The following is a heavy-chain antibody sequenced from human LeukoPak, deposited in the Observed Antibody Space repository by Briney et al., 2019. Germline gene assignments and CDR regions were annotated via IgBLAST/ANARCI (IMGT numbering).Heavy chain of an antibody. CDR1: GFTFSRYW. J-gene: IGHJ4*02. CDR3: ARLLIVGATTPVYYFDY. CDR2: ISPDGSRT. Sequence: GGSLRLSCAASGFTFSRYWMHWVRQAPGKGLVWVSRISPDGSRTTYADSVKGRFTISRDNAKNTVYLQMNSLRAEDTAVYYCARLLIVGATTPVYYFDYWGQGTLVTVSS. D-gene: IGHD1-26*01. V-gene: IGHV3-74*01.